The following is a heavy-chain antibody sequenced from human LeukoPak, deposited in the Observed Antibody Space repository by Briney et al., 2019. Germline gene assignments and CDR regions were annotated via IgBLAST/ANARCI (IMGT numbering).Heavy chain of an antibody. Sequence: SETLSLTCTVSGGSISSGGYYWNWIRQHPGKGLEWIGYSFYGGTSYNPSLKSRVTISVDTSKNQFSLKLSSVTAADTAVYYCARNYYDSSGYRGGIWGQGTMVTVSS. CDR2: SFYGGT. CDR3: ARNYYDSSGYRGGI. D-gene: IGHD3-22*01. CDR1: GGSISSGGYY. V-gene: IGHV4-31*03. J-gene: IGHJ3*02.